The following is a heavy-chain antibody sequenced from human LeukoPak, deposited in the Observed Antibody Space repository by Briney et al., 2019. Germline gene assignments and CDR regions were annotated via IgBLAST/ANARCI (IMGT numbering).Heavy chain of an antibody. Sequence: PSETLSLTCSVSGDSISSSTYYWGWIRQPPGKGLEWIGSIYYSGSTYYNPSLKSRVTISIDTSKNQFSLKLSSVTAADTAVYYCARRGSSFFDYWGQGILVTVSS. CDR3: ARRGSSFFDY. D-gene: IGHD6-13*01. CDR1: GDSISSSTYY. J-gene: IGHJ4*02. CDR2: IYYSGST. V-gene: IGHV4-39*01.